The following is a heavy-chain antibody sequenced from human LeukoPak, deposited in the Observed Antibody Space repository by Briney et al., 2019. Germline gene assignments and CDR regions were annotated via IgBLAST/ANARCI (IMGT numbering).Heavy chain of an antibody. D-gene: IGHD4-17*01. CDR2: IYYSGST. CDR3: ARGVGYGDSGDAFDI. V-gene: IGHV4-4*02. CDR1: GGSISSSNW. Sequence: PSGTLSLTCAVSGGSISSSNWWSWVRQPPGQGLEWIGSIYYSGSTYYSPSLKSRVTISVDTSKNQFSLKLSSVTAADTAMYYCARGVGYGDSGDAFDIWGQGTMVTVSS. J-gene: IGHJ3*02.